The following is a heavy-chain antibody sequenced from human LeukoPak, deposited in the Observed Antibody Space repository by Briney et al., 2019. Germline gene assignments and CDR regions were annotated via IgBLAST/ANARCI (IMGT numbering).Heavy chain of an antibody. V-gene: IGHV3-23*01. Sequence: PGGSLRLSCAASGFTFSSYAMSWVRQAPGKGLEWVSAISGSGGSTYYADSAKGRFTISRDNSKNTLYLQMNSLKAEDTAVYYCAKSPLDGGYFDYWGQGTLVTVSS. J-gene: IGHJ4*02. CDR2: ISGSGGST. CDR1: GFTFSSYA. CDR3: AKSPLDGGYFDY. D-gene: IGHD2-15*01.